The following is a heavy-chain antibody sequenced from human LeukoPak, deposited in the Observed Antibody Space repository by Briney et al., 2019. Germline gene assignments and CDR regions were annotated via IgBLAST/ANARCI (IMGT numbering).Heavy chain of an antibody. CDR3: ARAPSPASYAMDV. J-gene: IGHJ6*02. CDR1: GYTFRRFD. Sequence: GASVKVSCKASGYTFRRFDANWVRQATGQGLEWMGWMNPNSGNTGYAQEFQGRVTMTRNTSINTAYMEVSGLTSEDTAVYYCARAPSPASYAMDVWGQGTTVTVSS. V-gene: IGHV1-8*01. CDR2: MNPNSGNT.